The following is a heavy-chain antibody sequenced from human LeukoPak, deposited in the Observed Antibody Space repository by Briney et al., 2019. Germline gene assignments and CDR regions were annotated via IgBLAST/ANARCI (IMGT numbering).Heavy chain of an antibody. Sequence: SVKVSCKASGYTFTGYYMHWVRQAPGQGLEWMGGIIPIFGTANYAQKFQGRVTITADESTSTAYMELSSLRSEDTAVYYCARVTAVAGTRFDPWGQGTLVTVSS. CDR1: GYTFTGYY. CDR2: IIPIFGTA. CDR3: ARVTAVAGTRFDP. D-gene: IGHD6-19*01. V-gene: IGHV1-69*13. J-gene: IGHJ5*02.